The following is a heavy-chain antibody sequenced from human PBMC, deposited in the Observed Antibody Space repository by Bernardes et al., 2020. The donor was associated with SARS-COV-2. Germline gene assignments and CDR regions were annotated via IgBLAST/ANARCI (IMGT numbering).Heavy chain of an antibody. D-gene: IGHD6-6*01. Sequence: GGSLRLSCAASGFTFSCYAMSWVRQAPGKGLEWVSAISGSGGSTYYADSVKGRFTISRDNSKNTLYLQMNSLRAEDTAVYYCAKGYSSSSVGELLTWGQGTLVTVSS. CDR1: GFTFSCYA. J-gene: IGHJ5*02. V-gene: IGHV3-23*01. CDR3: AKGYSSSSVGELLT. CDR2: ISGSGGST.